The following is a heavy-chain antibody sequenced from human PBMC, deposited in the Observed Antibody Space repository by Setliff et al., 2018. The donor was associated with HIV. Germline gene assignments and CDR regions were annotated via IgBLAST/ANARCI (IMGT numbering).Heavy chain of an antibody. Sequence: SETLSLTCTVSGGSISSGDYYWSWIRQPPGKGLEWIGYIYYSGSTYYNPSLKSRVIISVDTSKNQFSLKLSSVTAADTAVYFCARGPGSSAYYRSTYNWFDPWGQGTLVTVSS. CDR3: ARGPGSSAYYRSTYNWFDP. CDR2: IYYSGST. J-gene: IGHJ5*02. D-gene: IGHD3-22*01. V-gene: IGHV4-30-4*08. CDR1: GGSISSGDYY.